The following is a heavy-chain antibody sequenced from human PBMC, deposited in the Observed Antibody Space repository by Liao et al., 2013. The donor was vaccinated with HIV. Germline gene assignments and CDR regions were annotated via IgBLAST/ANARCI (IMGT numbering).Heavy chain of an antibody. CDR3: AAGDYGAYKAFDF. Sequence: QVQLQESGPGLVKPSQTLSLTCTVSGGSISGGDYYWSWIRQPPGKGLEWIGYIYFSGSTSYNSSLKSRVTISVDTSKNQFSLKLSSVTAADTAVYYCAAGDYGAYKAFDFWGQGTVVTVSS. CDR1: GGSISGGDYY. D-gene: IGHD4-17*01. V-gene: IGHV4-30-4*08. CDR2: IYFSGST. J-gene: IGHJ3*01.